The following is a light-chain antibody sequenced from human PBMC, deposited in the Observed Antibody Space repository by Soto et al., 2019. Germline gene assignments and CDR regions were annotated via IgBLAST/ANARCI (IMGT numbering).Light chain of an antibody. Sequence: QSVLTQPPSVSGAPGQRVTISCTGSSSNIGAGYNVHWYQQLPGTAPKLLIYGNSNRPSGVPDRFSGSKSGTSASLAITGLQAEDEADYYCQSYDRSLSGVLFGGGTKLPVL. CDR2: GNS. CDR1: SSNIGAGYN. J-gene: IGLJ2*01. CDR3: QSYDRSLSGVL. V-gene: IGLV1-40*01.